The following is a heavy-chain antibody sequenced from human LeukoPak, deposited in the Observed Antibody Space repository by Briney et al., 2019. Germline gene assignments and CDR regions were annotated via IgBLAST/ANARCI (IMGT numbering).Heavy chain of an antibody. J-gene: IGHJ4*02. Sequence: GGSLRLSCAASGFTFSSYSMNWVRQAPGKGLEWVSYISSSSSTIYYADSVKGRFTISRDNAKNSLYLQMHSLRAEDTAVYYCASTRYCSGGSCSEGVDYWGQGTLVTVSS. V-gene: IGHV3-48*01. D-gene: IGHD2-15*01. CDR2: ISSSSSTI. CDR1: GFTFSSYS. CDR3: ASTRYCSGGSCSEGVDY.